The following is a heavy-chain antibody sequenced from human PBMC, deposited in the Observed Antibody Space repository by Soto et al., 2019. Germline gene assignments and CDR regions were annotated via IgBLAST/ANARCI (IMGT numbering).Heavy chain of an antibody. D-gene: IGHD2-2*02. CDR1: GGTFSSYA. J-gene: IGHJ6*02. CDR2: IIPIFGTA. CDR3: ARDLFRYCSSTSCYRYGMDV. V-gene: IGHV1-69*13. Sequence: ASVKVSCKASGGTFSSYAISWVRQAPGQGLEWMGGIIPIFGTANYAQKFQGRVTITADESTSTAYMELSSLRSEDTAVYCCARDLFRYCSSTSCYRYGMDVWGQGTTVTVSS.